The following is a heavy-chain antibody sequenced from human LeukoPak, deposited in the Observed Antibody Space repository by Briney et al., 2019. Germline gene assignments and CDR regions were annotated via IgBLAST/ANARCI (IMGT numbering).Heavy chain of an antibody. Sequence: PGGSLRLSCEASGLTFSSYAMSWVRQASGKGLEWVSGISGSGGSTYYTDSVKGRFTISRDNSKNTLYLQMNSLRAEDTAVYYCAKDSRVTRSYSSSWPDASDIWGQGTMVTVSS. D-gene: IGHD6-13*01. V-gene: IGHV3-23*01. CDR3: AKDSRVTRSYSSSWPDASDI. J-gene: IGHJ3*02. CDR1: GLTFSSYA. CDR2: ISGSGGST.